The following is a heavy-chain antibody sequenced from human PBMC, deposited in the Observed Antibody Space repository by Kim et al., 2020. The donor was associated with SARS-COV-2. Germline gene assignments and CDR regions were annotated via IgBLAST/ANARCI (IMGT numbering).Heavy chain of an antibody. CDR1: GGSISSYY. CDR3: ARYGDFWFDP. Sequence: SETLSLTCTVSGGSISSYYWSWIRQPPGKGLEWVGYIYYSGSTNYNPPLKSRVTISVDTSKNQYSLKLSSVTAADTAVYYCARYGDFWFDPGAREPCSPSPQ. V-gene: IGHV4-59*01. J-gene: IGHJ5*02. CDR2: IYYSGST. D-gene: IGHD7-27*01.